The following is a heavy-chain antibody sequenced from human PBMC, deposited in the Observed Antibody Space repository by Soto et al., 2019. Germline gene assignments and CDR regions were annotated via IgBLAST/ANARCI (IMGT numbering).Heavy chain of an antibody. V-gene: IGHV5-51*01. Sequence: GESLKISCKGSGYSFTSYWIGWVRQMPGKGLEWMGIIYPDDSDTRYSPSFQGQVTISADKSISTAYLQWSSLKASDTAMYYCARGVGGYCISTSCDAFDIWGQGTMVTVSS. CDR1: GYSFTSYW. J-gene: IGHJ3*02. D-gene: IGHD2-2*01. CDR2: IYPDDSDT. CDR3: ARGVGGYCISTSCDAFDI.